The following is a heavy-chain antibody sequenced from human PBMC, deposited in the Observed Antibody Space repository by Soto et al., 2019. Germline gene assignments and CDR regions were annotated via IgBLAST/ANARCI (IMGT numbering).Heavy chain of an antibody. Sequence: GGSLGLSCAASGFTFSSYWMSWVRQAPGKGLEWVANIKQDGSEKYYVDSVKGRFTISRDNAKNSLYLQMNSLRAEDTAVYYCARHRYDYSNAYYYYYYMDVWGKGTTVTVSS. CDR2: IKQDGSEK. CDR3: ARHRYDYSNAYYYYYYMDV. D-gene: IGHD4-4*01. CDR1: GFTFSSYW. V-gene: IGHV3-7*01. J-gene: IGHJ6*03.